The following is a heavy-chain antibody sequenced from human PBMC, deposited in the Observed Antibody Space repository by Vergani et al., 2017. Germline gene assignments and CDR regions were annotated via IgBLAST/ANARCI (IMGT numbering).Heavy chain of an antibody. CDR3: AKDSAETVAGGGVDY. D-gene: IGHD6-19*01. J-gene: IGHJ4*02. Sequence: EVQLVESGGGLVQPGRSLKLSCAASGFTFDDYAMHWARQAPGKGLEWVSGISWNSGSIGYADSVKGRFTISRDNAKNSLYRQMNSLRAEDTALYYCAKDSAETVAGGGVDYWGQGTLVTVSS. CDR1: GFTFDDYA. CDR2: ISWNSGSI. V-gene: IGHV3-9*01.